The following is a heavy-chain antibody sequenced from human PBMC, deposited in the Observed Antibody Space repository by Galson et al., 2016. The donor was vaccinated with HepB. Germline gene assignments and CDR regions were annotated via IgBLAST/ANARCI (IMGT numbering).Heavy chain of an antibody. D-gene: IGHD1-26*01. V-gene: IGHV3-33*06. J-gene: IGHJ4*02. CDR3: AKDYSGSYPIYYFDN. CDR1: GFSFSNYG. Sequence: SLRLSCAASGFSFSNYGMHWVRQAPGKGLEWVAVIWDGGSNKYYADSVKGRLTISRDNSKKTLYLQMNSLRAEDTAVYFCAKDYSGSYPIYYFDNWGQGTLVTVSS. CDR2: IWDGGSNK.